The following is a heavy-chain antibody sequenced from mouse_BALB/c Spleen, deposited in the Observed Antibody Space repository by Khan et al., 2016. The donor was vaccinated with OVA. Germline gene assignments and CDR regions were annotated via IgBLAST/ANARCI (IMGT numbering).Heavy chain of an antibody. Sequence: EVELVESGGGLVQPGGSRKLSCVASGFTLSSFGMHWVRQAPMKGLEWVAYISSGSSTIYYVDTVKGRFTISRDNHTNTLFLQMTSLRSEDTAMYYCARSGGNFHWYFDVWGAGTSVTVSS. CDR1: GFTLSSFG. V-gene: IGHV5-17*02. CDR2: ISSGSSTI. CDR3: ARSGGNFHWYFDV. J-gene: IGHJ1*01. D-gene: IGHD2-1*01.